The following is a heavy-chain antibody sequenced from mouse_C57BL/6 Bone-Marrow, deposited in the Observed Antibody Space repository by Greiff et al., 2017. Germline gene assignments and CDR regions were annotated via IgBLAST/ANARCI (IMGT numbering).Heavy chain of an antibody. D-gene: IGHD1-2*01. CDR3: ARSRLRYYSMDY. Sequence: QVQLQQSGAELVRPGASVKLSCKASGYTFTDYYINWVKQRPGQGLEWIARIYPGSGNTYYNEKFKGKATLTAENSSSTAYLRLSRLTSEDSAVYFCARSRLRYYSMDYWGQGTSVTVTS. J-gene: IGHJ4*01. V-gene: IGHV1-76*01. CDR1: GYTFTDYY. CDR2: IYPGSGNT.